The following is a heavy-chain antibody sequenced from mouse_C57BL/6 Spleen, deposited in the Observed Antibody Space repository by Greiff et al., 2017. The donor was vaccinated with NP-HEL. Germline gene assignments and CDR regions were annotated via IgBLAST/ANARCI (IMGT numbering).Heavy chain of an antibody. J-gene: IGHJ4*01. V-gene: IGHV1-52*01. D-gene: IGHD1-1*01. CDR3: ATGRATGRDYAMDY. CDR2: IDPSDSET. Sequence: QVQLQQPGAELVRPGSSVKLSCKASGYTFTSYWMHWVKQRPIQGLEWIGNIDPSDSETHYNQKFKDKATLTVDKSSSTAYMQLSSLTSEDSAVYYGATGRATGRDYAMDYWGQGTSVTVSA. CDR1: GYTFTSYW.